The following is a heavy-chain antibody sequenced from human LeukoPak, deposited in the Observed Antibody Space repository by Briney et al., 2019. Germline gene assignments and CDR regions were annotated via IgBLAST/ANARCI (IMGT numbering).Heavy chain of an antibody. CDR2: IIPIFGTA. J-gene: IGHJ4*02. CDR3: ARDMYYDFWSGYPTSYYFDY. Sequence: SVKVSCKASGGTFSSYAISWVRQAPGQGLEWMGGIIPIFGTANYAQKFQGRVTITADVSTSTAYMELSSLRSEDTAVYYCARDMYYDFWSGYPTSYYFDYWGQGTLVTVSS. D-gene: IGHD3-3*01. V-gene: IGHV1-69*13. CDR1: GGTFSSYA.